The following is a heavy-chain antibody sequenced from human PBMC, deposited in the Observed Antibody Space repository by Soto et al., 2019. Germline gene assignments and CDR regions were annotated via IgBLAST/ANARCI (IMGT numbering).Heavy chain of an antibody. CDR3: ARGGDFWSGYPPYYFDY. J-gene: IGHJ4*02. V-gene: IGHV1-69*13. CDR2: IIPIFGTA. Sequence: RASVKVSCKASGGTFSSYAISWVRQAPGQGLEWMGGIIPIFGTANYAQKFQGRVTITADESTSTAYMELSSLRSEDTAVYYCARGGDFWSGYPPYYFDYWGQGTLVTVSS. D-gene: IGHD3-3*01. CDR1: GGTFSSYA.